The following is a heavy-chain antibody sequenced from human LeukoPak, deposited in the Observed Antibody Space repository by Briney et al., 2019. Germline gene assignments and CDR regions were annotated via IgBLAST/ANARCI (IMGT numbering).Heavy chain of an antibody. CDR3: ARETAAAGKGIGYYYYYMDV. J-gene: IGHJ6*03. V-gene: IGHV1-2*02. CDR2: INPNSGGT. Sequence: GASVKVSCKASGYTFTGYYMHWVRQAPGQGGEGRGWINPNSGGTNYAQKFQGRVTMTRDTSISTAYMELSRLRSDDTAVYYCARETAAAGKGIGYYYYYMDVWGRGTTVTVSS. D-gene: IGHD6-13*01. CDR1: GYTFTGYY.